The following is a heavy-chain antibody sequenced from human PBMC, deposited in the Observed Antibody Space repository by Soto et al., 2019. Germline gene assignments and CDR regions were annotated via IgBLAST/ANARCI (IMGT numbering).Heavy chain of an antibody. J-gene: IGHJ5*02. D-gene: IGHD3-22*01. CDR2: ISSSSSYI. Sequence: EVQLVESGGGLVKPGGSLRLSCAASGFTFSSYSMNWVRQAPGKGLEWVSSISSSSSYIYYADSVKGRFTISRDNAKNSLYLQMNSLRAEDTAVYYCARAPYFYDRSGYWASWGQGTLVTVSS. V-gene: IGHV3-21*01. CDR3: ARAPYFYDRSGYWAS. CDR1: GFTFSSYS.